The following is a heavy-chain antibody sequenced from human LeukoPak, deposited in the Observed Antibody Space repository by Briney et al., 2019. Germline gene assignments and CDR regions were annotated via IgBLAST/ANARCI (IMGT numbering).Heavy chain of an antibody. D-gene: IGHD5-18*01. CDR1: GFTFSSSA. CDR3: AKGAGGRIQLLDY. CDR2: ISYDGSNK. V-gene: IGHV3-30*18. Sequence: GGSLRLSCAASGFTFSSSAMTWVRQAPGKGLEWVAVISYDGSNKYYADSVKGRFTISRDNSKNTLYLQMNSLRAEDTAVYYYAKGAGGRIQLLDYWGQGTLVTVSS. J-gene: IGHJ4*02.